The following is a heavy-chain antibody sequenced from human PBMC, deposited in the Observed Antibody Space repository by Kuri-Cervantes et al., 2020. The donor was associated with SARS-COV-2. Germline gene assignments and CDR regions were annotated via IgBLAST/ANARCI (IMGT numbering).Heavy chain of an antibody. J-gene: IGHJ1*01. Sequence: ASVKVSCKASGYTFTGYYMHWVRQAPGQGLEWMGWINPNSGGTNYAQKFQGRVTMTRDTSISTAYMELSRLRSDDTAVYYCARVPGTPGGIWFGGASSAVAEYFQHWGQGTLVTSPQ. CDR2: INPNSGGT. CDR1: GYTFTGYY. V-gene: IGHV1-2*02. D-gene: IGHD3-10*01. CDR3: ARVPGTPGGIWFGGASSAVAEYFQH.